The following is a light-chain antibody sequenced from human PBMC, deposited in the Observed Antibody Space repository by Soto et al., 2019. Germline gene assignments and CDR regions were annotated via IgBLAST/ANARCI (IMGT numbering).Light chain of an antibody. Sequence: DIQMTQSPSTLSASVGDRVTITCRASQSISSWLAWYQQKPGKAPKLLIYKASSLESGVPSRFSGSGSGTDFTLTISSLQPDDVATYYCQQYNSYSRTFGQGPKVEIK. J-gene: IGKJ1*01. CDR2: KAS. CDR1: QSISSW. CDR3: QQYNSYSRT. V-gene: IGKV1-5*03.